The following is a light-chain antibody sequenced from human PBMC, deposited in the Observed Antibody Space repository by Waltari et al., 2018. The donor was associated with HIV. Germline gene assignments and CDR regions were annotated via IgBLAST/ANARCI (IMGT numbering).Light chain of an antibody. CDR2: SAS. V-gene: IGKV1-6*01. CDR1: QDITND. J-gene: IGKJ1*01. CDR3: LQGRSFPRT. Sequence: AIQLTQSPSSLSAYVGDRVTIICRASQDITNDLSWYQQKPGKAPKALISSASTLQSGVPSRFSGSGSGTIFTHTISSLQSEDAASYYCLQGRSFPRTFGQGTNVEIK.